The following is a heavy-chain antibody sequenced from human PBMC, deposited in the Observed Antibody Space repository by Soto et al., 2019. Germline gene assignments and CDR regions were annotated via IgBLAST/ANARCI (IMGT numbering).Heavy chain of an antibody. CDR1: RDTFNSYA. V-gene: IGHV1-69*13. J-gene: IGHJ4*02. CDR3: AAGGKNGYIK. Sequence: GASVKVSCKASRDTFNSYAITWVRQAPGQGLEWMGGIIPILGTTKYAQKFQGRVAMTADESTSTAYTELSSLRSEDRAVYYCAAGGKNGYIKWGQGTQVTVSS. CDR2: IIPILGTT. D-gene: IGHD5-12*01.